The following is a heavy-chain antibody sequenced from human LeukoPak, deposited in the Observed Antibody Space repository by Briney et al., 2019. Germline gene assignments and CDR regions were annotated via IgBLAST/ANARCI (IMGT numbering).Heavy chain of an antibody. Sequence: SETLSLTCTVSGGSISSGSYYWSWIRQPAGKGLERVGRVYTSGSTNYNPSLKSRVTISVDTSKNLFSLKLSSVTAADTAIYYCARGAYNWNYGPSSFDYWGQGTLVTVSS. J-gene: IGHJ4*02. CDR3: ARGAYNWNYGPSSFDY. D-gene: IGHD1-7*01. CDR1: GGSISSGSYY. CDR2: VYTSGST. V-gene: IGHV4-61*02.